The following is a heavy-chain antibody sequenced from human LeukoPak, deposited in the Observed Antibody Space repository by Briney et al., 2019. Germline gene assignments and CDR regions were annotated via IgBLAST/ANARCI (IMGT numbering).Heavy chain of an antibody. CDR3: ASRGHYTYYFDF. V-gene: IGHV4-59*08. CDR1: GGSISSYY. CDR2: IYYSGST. J-gene: IGHJ4*02. D-gene: IGHD3-3*01. Sequence: PSETLSLTYTVSGGSISSYYWSWIRQPPGKGLEWIGYIYYSGSTNYNPSLKSRVTISVDTSKNQFSLKLSSVTAADTAVYYCASRGHYTYYFDFWGQGTLVTVSS.